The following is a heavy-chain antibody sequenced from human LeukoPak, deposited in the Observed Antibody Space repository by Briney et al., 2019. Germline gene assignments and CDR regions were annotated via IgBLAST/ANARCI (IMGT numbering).Heavy chain of an antibody. CDR3: ARKSVSSWSFDF. CDR2: ISGSGGST. D-gene: IGHD6-13*01. J-gene: IGHJ4*02. Sequence: GGSLRLSCAASGFTFSSYAMSWVRQAPGKGLEWVSAISGSGGSTYYADPVKGRFTISRDNSKNTLYLQMNSLRAEDTAVYYCARKSVSSWSFDFWGQGTLVTVSS. CDR1: GFTFSSYA. V-gene: IGHV3-23*01.